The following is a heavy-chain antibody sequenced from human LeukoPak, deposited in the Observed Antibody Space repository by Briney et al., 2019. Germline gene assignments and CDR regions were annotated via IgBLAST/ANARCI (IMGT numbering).Heavy chain of an antibody. Sequence: GASVKVSCKASGYTFTSYDINWVRQATGQGLEWMGWMNPNSGNTGYAQKFQGRVTMTRNTSIGTAYMELSSLRSEDTAVYYCARVRGGDTAMDYYFDYWGQGTLVTVSS. J-gene: IGHJ4*02. CDR1: GYTFTSYD. CDR2: MNPNSGNT. D-gene: IGHD5-18*01. V-gene: IGHV1-8*01. CDR3: ARVRGGDTAMDYYFDY.